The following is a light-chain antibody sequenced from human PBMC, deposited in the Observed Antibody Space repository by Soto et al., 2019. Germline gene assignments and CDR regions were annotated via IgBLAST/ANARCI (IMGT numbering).Light chain of an antibody. CDR3: KQYNRYWT. CDR1: QSISTW. V-gene: IGKV1-5*03. Sequence: DIQMTQSPSTVSASVGDRVTITCRASQSISTWLAWYQHKPGEAPKPLIYKASSLESGVPSRFSGSGSGTEFTLTISSLEPDDFATYYCKQYNRYWTFGQGTKVEVK. CDR2: KAS. J-gene: IGKJ1*01.